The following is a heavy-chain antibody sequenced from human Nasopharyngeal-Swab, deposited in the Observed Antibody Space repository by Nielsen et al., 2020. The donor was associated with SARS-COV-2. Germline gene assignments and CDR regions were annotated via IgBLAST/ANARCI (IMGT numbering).Heavy chain of an antibody. CDR2: ISGSGSSR. CDR1: GFTFSDYY. Sequence: GESLKISCAASGFTFSDYYMSWIRQAPGKGLEWVSSISGSGSSRYYAASLKGRFTISRDNAQNSLFLQINSLTAEDTAFYFCVRGDRRDYWGLGTLVTVSS. CDR3: VRGDRRDY. J-gene: IGHJ4*02. V-gene: IGHV3-11*04.